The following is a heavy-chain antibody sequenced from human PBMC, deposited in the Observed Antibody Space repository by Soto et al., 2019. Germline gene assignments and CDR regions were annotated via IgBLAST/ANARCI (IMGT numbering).Heavy chain of an antibody. CDR3: ARHGGPGIAALNNP. CDR2: IYSSGST. CDR1: ACSISSGNYY. Sequence: SETLSLTCTVSACSISSGNYYWCWILHPPGKGLEWIGSIYSSGSTYYNPSLKSRVTISVDTSKNQFYLKLSSVTAADTAVYYCARHGGPGIAALNNPSGKVTLVTVYS. J-gene: IGHJ5*02. D-gene: IGHD6-6*01. V-gene: IGHV4-39*01.